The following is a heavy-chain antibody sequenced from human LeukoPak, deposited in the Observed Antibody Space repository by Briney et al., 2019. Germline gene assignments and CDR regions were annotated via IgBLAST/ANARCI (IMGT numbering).Heavy chain of an antibody. CDR1: GFSLSTSGMR. Sequence: ESGPALVKPTQTLTLTCTFSGFSLSTSGMRVSWIRQPPGKALEWLARIDWDDDKFYSTSLKTRLTISKDISKNQVVLTMTNMDPVDTATYYCARTPYCGGDCYVDYWGQGTLVTVSS. D-gene: IGHD2-21*02. J-gene: IGHJ4*02. CDR3: ARTPYCGGDCYVDY. V-gene: IGHV2-70*04. CDR2: IDWDDDK.